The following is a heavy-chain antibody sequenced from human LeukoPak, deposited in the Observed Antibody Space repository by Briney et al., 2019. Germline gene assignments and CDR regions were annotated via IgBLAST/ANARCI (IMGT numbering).Heavy chain of an antibody. Sequence: ASVKVSCKASGYTFTNYYVHWVRQAPGQGLEWMGLINPGGGNTNYAQNFQGRVTMTRDTSASTVYMELSSLRSEDTAIYYCARIRDGYNDAYDIWGQGTVVTVPS. CDR1: GYTFTNYY. V-gene: IGHV1-46*01. CDR3: ARIRDGYNDAYDI. D-gene: IGHD5-24*01. J-gene: IGHJ3*02. CDR2: INPGGGNT.